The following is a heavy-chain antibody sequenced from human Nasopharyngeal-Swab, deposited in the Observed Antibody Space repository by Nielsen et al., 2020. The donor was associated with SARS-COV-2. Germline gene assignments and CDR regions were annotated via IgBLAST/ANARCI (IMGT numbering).Heavy chain of an antibody. D-gene: IGHD3-22*01. CDR1: GFTFSSYG. J-gene: IGHJ4*02. V-gene: IGHV3-30*09. CDR2: ISFHGTNT. Sequence: GGSLRLSCAASGFTFSSYGIHWVRQAPGKGLEWVAVISFHGTNTYYAYSVKGRFAISRDNSKNTLYLQMSSLRPEDTAVYYCARDDSLLRDFDSSGYYNPSLDYWGQGTPVTVSS. CDR3: ARDDSLLRDFDSSGYYNPSLDY.